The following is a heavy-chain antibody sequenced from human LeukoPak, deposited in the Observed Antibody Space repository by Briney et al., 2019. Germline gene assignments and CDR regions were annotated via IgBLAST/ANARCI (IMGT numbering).Heavy chain of an antibody. CDR1: GGTFSSYT. J-gene: IGHJ6*03. V-gene: IGHV1-69*13. CDR3: ARLSAYYYGSYFYYYMDV. D-gene: IGHD3-10*01. Sequence: SVKVSCKASGGTFSSYTISWVRQAPGQGLEWMGGIIPVFGITNYAQKFQGRVTITADESTSTAYMELSSLRSEDTALYYCARLSAYYYGSYFYYYMDVWGKGTTVTVSS. CDR2: IIPVFGIT.